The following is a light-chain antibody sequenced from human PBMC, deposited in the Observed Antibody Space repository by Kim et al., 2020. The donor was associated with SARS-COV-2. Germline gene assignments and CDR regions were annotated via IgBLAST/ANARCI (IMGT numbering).Light chain of an antibody. Sequence: SAGARATLSCRAGESVGSHLAWYQQRPGQATRLLIYAASTRATDIPARFGGSGSGTEFTLTISSLQSEDFAVYYCQQYTNWPLMYTFGQGTKLEI. CDR3: QQYTNWPLMYT. J-gene: IGKJ2*01. CDR2: AAS. V-gene: IGKV3-15*01. CDR1: ESVGSH.